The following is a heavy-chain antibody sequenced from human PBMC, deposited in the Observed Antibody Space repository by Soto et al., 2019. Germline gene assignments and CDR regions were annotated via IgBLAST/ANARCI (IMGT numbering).Heavy chain of an antibody. V-gene: IGHV3-23*01. J-gene: IGHJ5*01. CDR2: ISGDGANT. CDR1: GLTFSQYA. D-gene: IGHD2-15*01. CDR3: AKGGNFSPYSS. Sequence: EVQMLESGGDLVQPGGSLRLSCAVSGLTFSQYAMTWVRQAPGKGLEWVSTISGDGANTFYLDSVRGRFIISRDNSKGMVYLQMNSLRGDDKALYYCAKGGNFSPYSSWGHGILVTVSS.